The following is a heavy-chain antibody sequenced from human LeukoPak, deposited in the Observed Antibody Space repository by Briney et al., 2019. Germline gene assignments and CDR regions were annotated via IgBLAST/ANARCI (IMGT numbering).Heavy chain of an antibody. CDR1: GFTFSSYG. D-gene: IGHD6-19*01. CDR3: AKGPTQYSSGWLT. CDR2: ISYDGSNK. J-gene: IGHJ5*02. Sequence: GGSLRLSCAASGFTFSSYGMHWVRQALGKGLEWVAVISYDGSNKYYADSVKGRFTISRDNSKNTLYLQMNSLRAEDTAVYYCAKGPTQYSSGWLTWGQGTLVTVSS. V-gene: IGHV3-30*18.